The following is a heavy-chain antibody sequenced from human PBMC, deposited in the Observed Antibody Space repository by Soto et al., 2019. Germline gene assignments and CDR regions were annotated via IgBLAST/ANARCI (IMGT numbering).Heavy chain of an antibody. D-gene: IGHD3-22*01. Sequence: SVKVSCKASGGTFSSYTISWVRQAPGQGLEWMGRIITILGIANYAQKFQGRVTITADKSTSTAYMELSSLRSEYSAVYYCARDPQYYFDSSGYYAVHWGQG. CDR1: GGTFSSYT. J-gene: IGHJ1*01. CDR3: ARDPQYYFDSSGYYAVH. V-gene: IGHV1-69*04. CDR2: IITILGIA.